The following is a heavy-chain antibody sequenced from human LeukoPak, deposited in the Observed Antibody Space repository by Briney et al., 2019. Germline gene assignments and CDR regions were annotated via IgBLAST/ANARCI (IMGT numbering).Heavy chain of an antibody. D-gene: IGHD3-16*01. Sequence: SSETLSLTCTVSGGSITGHYWSWIRQPPGKGLEWIGYIHYTGSTNYNPSLNSRITMSVDTPNNQFSLRLTSVTATDTAVYYCARLHALGAEDFDPWGQGALVTVSS. V-gene: IGHV4-59*11. CDR1: GGSITGHY. CDR2: IHYTGST. CDR3: ARLHALGAEDFDP. J-gene: IGHJ5*02.